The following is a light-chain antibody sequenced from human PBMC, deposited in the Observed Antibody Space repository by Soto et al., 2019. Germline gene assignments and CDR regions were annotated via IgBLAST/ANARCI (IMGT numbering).Light chain of an antibody. Sequence: QSALAQPASVSGSPGQSITISCTGTSSDVGTNIHVSWYQQYPGKAPTLMIYDVSSRPSGVSNRFSGSKSGNTASLTISGLQAEDEADYYCSSYTSSTTYIFGTGTKLTVL. CDR2: DVS. V-gene: IGLV2-14*01. CDR1: SSDVGTNIH. J-gene: IGLJ1*01. CDR3: SSYTSSTTYI.